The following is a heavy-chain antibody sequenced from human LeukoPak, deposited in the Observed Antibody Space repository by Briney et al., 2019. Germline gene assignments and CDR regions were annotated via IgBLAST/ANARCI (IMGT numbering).Heavy chain of an antibody. CDR1: GFSFDDNA. D-gene: IGHD6-19*01. Sequence: PGGSLRLSCAASGFSFDDNAMYWVRQAPGKGLEWVSYISTSSNRIDYADSVKGRFTMSRDNAKNLLYLQMNSLRDEDTAMYYCARVSAPGTSGWYFGYWGQGTLVTVSS. CDR2: ISTSSNRI. V-gene: IGHV3-48*02. J-gene: IGHJ4*02. CDR3: ARVSAPGTSGWYFGY.